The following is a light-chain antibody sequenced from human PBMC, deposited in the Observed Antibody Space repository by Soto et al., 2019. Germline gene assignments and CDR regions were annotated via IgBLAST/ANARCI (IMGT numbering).Light chain of an antibody. J-gene: IGKJ1*01. CDR2: GAS. CDR3: QQYGSASWT. V-gene: IGKV3-20*01. Sequence: EIVLTQSPGTLSLSPGERATLSCRASQSVSSSYLAWYQQKPGQAPRLLIYGASSRATGIPDRFSGSGSWTYFTLTSSRLQPEDFAVYFCQQYGSASWTIGQGTKVEI. CDR1: QSVSSSY.